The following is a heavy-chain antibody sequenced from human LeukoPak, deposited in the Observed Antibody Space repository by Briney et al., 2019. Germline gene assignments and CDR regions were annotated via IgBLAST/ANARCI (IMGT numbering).Heavy chain of an antibody. J-gene: IGHJ3*02. CDR2: MNPNSGNT. CDR1: GYTFTSYD. V-gene: IGHV1-8*01. Sequence: ASVKVSCKASGYTFTSYDINWVRQATGQGLEWMGWMNPNSGNTGHAQKFQGRVTMTRNTSISTAYMELSSLRSEDTAVYYCARGRAARDAFDIWGQGTMVTVSS. CDR3: ARGRAARDAFDI. D-gene: IGHD6-6*01.